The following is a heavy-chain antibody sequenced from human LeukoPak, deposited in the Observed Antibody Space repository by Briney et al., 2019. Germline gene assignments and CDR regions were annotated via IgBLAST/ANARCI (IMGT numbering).Heavy chain of an antibody. CDR1: GVSISSNNLH. CDR2: IYYSGNT. CDR3: ARLPYDTSAAYYCDY. Sequence: KPSETLSLTCTVSGVSISSNNLHWGWIRQPPGKGLEWIGNIYYSGNTHYNLSLESRVTISVDTSNNRFSLKLGSVTAADTAVYYCARLPYDTSAAYYCDYWGQGTLVSVSS. V-gene: IGHV4-39*01. D-gene: IGHD3-22*01. J-gene: IGHJ4*02.